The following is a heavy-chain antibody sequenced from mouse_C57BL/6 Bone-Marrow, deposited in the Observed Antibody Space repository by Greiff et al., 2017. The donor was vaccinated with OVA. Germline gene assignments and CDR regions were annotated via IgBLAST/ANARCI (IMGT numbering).Heavy chain of an antibody. CDR1: GYAFSSYW. J-gene: IGHJ4*01. CDR3: ERVCQLRPLDY. CDR2: IYPGDGDT. V-gene: IGHV1-80*01. D-gene: IGHD3-2*02. Sequence: QVQLKESGAELVKPGASVKISCKASGYAFSSYWMNWVKQRPGKGLEWIGQIYPGDGDTNYNGKFKGKATLTADKSSSTAYMQLSSLTSEDSAVYCGERVCQLRPLDYWGQGTSVTVSS.